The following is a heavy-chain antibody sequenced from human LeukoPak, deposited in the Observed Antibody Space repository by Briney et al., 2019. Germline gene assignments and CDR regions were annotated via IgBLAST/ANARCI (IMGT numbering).Heavy chain of an antibody. CDR2: INPGTGGT. CDR3: ARGRTTYSTVSALIPDF. V-gene: IGHV1-46*01. J-gene: IGHJ4*02. CDR1: AYTFSNYY. Sequence: ASVKVSCKASAYTFSNYYMHWVRQATGQGLKWMGVINPGTGGTSYAQKFQGRLTMPRDTATSTVFMELSSLTSEDTAFYYCARGRTTYSTVSALIPDFWGQGTLVTVSS. D-gene: IGHD1-1*01.